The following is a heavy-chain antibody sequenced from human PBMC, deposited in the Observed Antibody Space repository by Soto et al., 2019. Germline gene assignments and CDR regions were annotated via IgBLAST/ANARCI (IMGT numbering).Heavy chain of an antibody. CDR2: IYPGDSDT. CDR1: GYSFTSYW. V-gene: IGHV5-51*01. D-gene: IGHD2-8*01. J-gene: IGHJ6*02. CDR3: ARAGYCTNGVCINYGMDV. Sequence: GESLKISCKGSGYSFTSYWIGWVRQMPGKGLEWMRIIYPGDSDTRYSPSFQGQVTISADKSISTAYLQWSSLKASDTAMYYCARAGYCTNGVCINYGMDVWGQGTTVTVSS.